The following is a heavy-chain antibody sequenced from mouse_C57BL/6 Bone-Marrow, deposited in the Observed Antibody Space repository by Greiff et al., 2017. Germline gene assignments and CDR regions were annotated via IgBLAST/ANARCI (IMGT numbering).Heavy chain of an antibody. CDR1: GYTFTGYW. CDR3: ARDYGAAWFAY. J-gene: IGHJ3*01. V-gene: IGHV1-9*01. D-gene: IGHD1-1*01. Sequence: LMKPGASVKLSCKATGYTFTGYWLEWVKQRPGHGLEWIGEILPGSGSTNYNEKFKGKATFTADTSSYTAYMQLSSLTTEDTAIYYWARDYGAAWFAYWGQGTLVTVSA. CDR2: ILPGSGST.